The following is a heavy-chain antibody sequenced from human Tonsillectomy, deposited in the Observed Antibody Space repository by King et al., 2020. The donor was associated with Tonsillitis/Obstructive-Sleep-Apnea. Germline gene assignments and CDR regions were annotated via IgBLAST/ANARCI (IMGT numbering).Heavy chain of an antibody. CDR3: AKGHSWDPKTEIDY. V-gene: IGHV3-9*01. J-gene: IGHJ4*02. Sequence: VQLVESGGGLVQPGRSLRLSCAVSGFTFDDYAMHWVRQAPGKGLEWVSGISWNSGGIAYADSVKGRFNISRDNAKNSLHLQMSSLRAEDTALYYCAKGHSWDPKTEIDYWGQGTLVTVSS. CDR1: GFTFDDYA. D-gene: IGHD1-1*01. CDR2: ISWNSGGI.